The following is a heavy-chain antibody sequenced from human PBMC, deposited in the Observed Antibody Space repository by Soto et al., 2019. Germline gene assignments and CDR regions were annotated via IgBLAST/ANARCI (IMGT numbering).Heavy chain of an antibody. CDR3: ARAINFDFWSDSQSGYYFHY. Sequence: PSETLSLTCTVSGGSVSSGSYYWSWIRQPPRKGLEWIAYMSYTGTTNYNPSLESRVAISVDTSKNQFSLKLTSVTAADTAVYCCARAINFDFWSDSQSGYYFHYWGQGTLVTVSS. J-gene: IGHJ4*02. V-gene: IGHV4-61*01. CDR2: MSYTGTT. D-gene: IGHD3-3*01. CDR1: GGSVSSGSYY.